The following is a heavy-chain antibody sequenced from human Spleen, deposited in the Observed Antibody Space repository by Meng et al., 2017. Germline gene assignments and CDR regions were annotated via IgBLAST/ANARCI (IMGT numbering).Heavy chain of an antibody. V-gene: IGHV4-34*01. CDR3: AKNRNNYGYFYYFDN. CDR1: GGSFSDYY. J-gene: IGHJ4*02. D-gene: IGHD5-18*01. Sequence: SETLSLTFVVSGGSFSDYYWSWIRQPPGKGLEWIGEINHSGSTNYNPSLESRDTISVDTSQNNLSLKLSSVTAADSAVYYCAKNRNNYGYFYYFDNWGQGTLVTVSS. CDR2: INHSGST.